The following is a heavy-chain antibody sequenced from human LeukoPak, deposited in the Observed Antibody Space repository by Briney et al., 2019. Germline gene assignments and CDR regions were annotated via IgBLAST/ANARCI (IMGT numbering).Heavy chain of an antibody. CDR2: INPNSGGT. D-gene: IGHD5-12*01. J-gene: IGHJ4*02. CDR1: GYTFTGYY. CDR3: ARSDIVATTWDY. V-gene: IGHV1-2*02. Sequence: ASVKVSCKASGYTFTGYYMHWVRQAPGQGLEWMGWINPNSGGTNYAQKFQGRVTMTRDTSISTAYMELSRLRSDVTAVYCCARSDIVATTWDYWGQGTLVTVSS.